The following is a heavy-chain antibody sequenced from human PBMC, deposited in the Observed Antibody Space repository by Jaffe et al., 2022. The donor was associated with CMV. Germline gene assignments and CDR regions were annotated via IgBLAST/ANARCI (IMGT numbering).Heavy chain of an antibody. Sequence: EVQLVESGGGLVQPGRSLRLSCAASGFTFDDYAMHWVRQAPGKGLEWVSGISWNSGSIGYADSVKGRFTISRDNAKNSLYLQMNSLRAEDTALYYCAKPVGQWLVPDYYYGMDVWGQGTTVTVSS. V-gene: IGHV3-9*01. CDR2: ISWNSGSI. CDR1: GFTFDDYA. CDR3: AKPVGQWLVPDYYYGMDV. J-gene: IGHJ6*02. D-gene: IGHD6-19*01.